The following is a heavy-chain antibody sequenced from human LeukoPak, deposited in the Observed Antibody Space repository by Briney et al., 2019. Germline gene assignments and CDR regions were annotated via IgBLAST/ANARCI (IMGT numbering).Heavy chain of an antibody. CDR3: ARQYSDILTGYHRGELYWYFDL. D-gene: IGHD3-9*01. Sequence: SETLSLTCTVSGASINSYYWSWIRQPPGKGLEWIGYIYSSGSTNYNPSLKSRVTISVDTSKNQFSLKLTSMTAADTAVYYCARQYSDILTGYHRGELYWYFDLWGRGTLVTVSS. V-gene: IGHV4-59*01. CDR1: GASINSYY. J-gene: IGHJ2*01. CDR2: IYSSGST.